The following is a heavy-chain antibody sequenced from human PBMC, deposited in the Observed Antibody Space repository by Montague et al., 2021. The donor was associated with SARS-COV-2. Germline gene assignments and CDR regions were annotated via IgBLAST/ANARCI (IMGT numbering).Heavy chain of an antibody. CDR1: GVSISSGSYY. V-gene: IGHV4-61*01. CDR2: VYHTGST. CDR3: VREKYYFDDSGSK. Sequence: SETLSLTCSVSGVSISSGSYYWSWVRQPPGKGPEWIGYVYHTGSTNYNPSLKSRVTLSIDTSKNQFSLNLTSVTAADTAVYHCVREKYYFDDSGSKWGQGTLVTV. D-gene: IGHD3-22*01. J-gene: IGHJ4*02.